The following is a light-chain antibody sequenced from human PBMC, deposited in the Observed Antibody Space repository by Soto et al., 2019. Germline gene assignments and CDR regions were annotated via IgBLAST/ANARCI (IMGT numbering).Light chain of an antibody. CDR3: CSYAGSYTFWV. J-gene: IGLJ3*02. CDR1: NNDIGGYTY. V-gene: IGLV2-11*01. CDR2: DVS. Sequence: QSVLTQPPSASGSPGQSVTISCTGTNNDIGGYTYVSWYQQLPGKAPKLMIYDVSKRPSGVPDRFSGSKSGNTASLTISGLQAEDEADYYCCSYAGSYTFWVFGGGTKVTVL.